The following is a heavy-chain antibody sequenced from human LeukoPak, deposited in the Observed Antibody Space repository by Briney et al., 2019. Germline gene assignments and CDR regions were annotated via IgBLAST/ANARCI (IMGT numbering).Heavy chain of an antibody. CDR3: AKLGGQEVYNYYVGV. V-gene: IGHV3-23*01. D-gene: IGHD3-16*01. CDR2: IIDSGDIT. Sequence: GGSLRLSCEASGFTFGSYAMSWVRQAPGKGLEWVSGIIDSGDITYYANSVKGRFTISRDNSKNTLYLQMNSLRAEDTAVYYRAKLGGQEVYNYYVGVWGKGTTVAVSS. J-gene: IGHJ6*03. CDR1: GFTFGSYA.